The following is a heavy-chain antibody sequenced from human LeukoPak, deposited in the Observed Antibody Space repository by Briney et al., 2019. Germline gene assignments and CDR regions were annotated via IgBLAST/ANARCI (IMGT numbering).Heavy chain of an antibody. CDR3: ARDKGYGDYKYCYGMDV. V-gene: IGHV1-3*01. Sequence: GASVKVSCKASGYTFTSYAMHWVRQAPGQSLEWMGWINAGNGNTKYSQKFQGRVTITRDTSASTAYMELSSLRSEDTAVYYCARDKGYGDYKYCYGMDVWGKGTTVTVSS. J-gene: IGHJ6*04. D-gene: IGHD4-17*01. CDR2: INAGNGNT. CDR1: GYTFTSYA.